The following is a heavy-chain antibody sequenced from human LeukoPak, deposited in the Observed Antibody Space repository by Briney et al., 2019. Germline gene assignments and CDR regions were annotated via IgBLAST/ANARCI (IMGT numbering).Heavy chain of an antibody. J-gene: IGHJ4*02. CDR1: GGSISSGDYY. Sequence: PSETLSLTCTVSGGSISSGDYYWSWIRQPPGKGLEWIGYIYYSGSTYYNPSLKSRVTISVDTSKNQFSLKLSSVTAADTAVYYCARVSGYGSGSDYWGQGTLVTVSS. CDR2: IYYSGST. V-gene: IGHV4-30-4*01. D-gene: IGHD3-10*01. CDR3: ARVSGYGSGSDY.